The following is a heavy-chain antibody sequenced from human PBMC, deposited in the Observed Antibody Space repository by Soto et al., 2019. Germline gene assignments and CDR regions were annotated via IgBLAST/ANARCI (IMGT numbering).Heavy chain of an antibody. J-gene: IGHJ3*02. V-gene: IGHV3-23*01. CDR1: GFTFSSHA. D-gene: IGHD3-22*01. CDR2: ISGSGGST. CDR3: AKDRSTMIVVVPAADAFDI. Sequence: GGSLRLSCAASGFTFSSHAMSWVRQSPGKGLEWVSAISGSGGSTYYADSVKGLFTISRDNSKNTLYLQMNSLRAEDTAVYYCAKDRSTMIVVVPAADAFDIWGQGTMVTVSS.